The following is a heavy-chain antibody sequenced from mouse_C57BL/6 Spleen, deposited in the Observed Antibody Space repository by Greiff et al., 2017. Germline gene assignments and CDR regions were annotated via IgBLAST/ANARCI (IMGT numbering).Heavy chain of an antibody. J-gene: IGHJ2*01. V-gene: IGHV1-81*01. Sequence: VQLQQSGAELARPGASVKLSCKASGYTFPSSGISWVKQRTGQGLEWIGEIYPRSGNTYYNEKFKGKATLTADKSSSTAYMELRSLTSEDSAVYFCARERLTGLNCWSQGTTLTVSS. CDR2: IYPRSGNT. CDR1: GYTFPSSG. D-gene: IGHD4-1*01. CDR3: ARERLTGLNC.